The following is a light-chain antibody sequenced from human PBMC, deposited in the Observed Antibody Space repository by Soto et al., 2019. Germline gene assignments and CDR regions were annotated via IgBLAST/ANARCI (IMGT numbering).Light chain of an antibody. CDR2: GVT. V-gene: IGLV2-14*01. J-gene: IGLJ2*01. CDR1: NSDIGGYNY. Sequence: QSALTQPASVSGSPGQSITISCTGTNSDIGGYNYVSWYQHLPGKAPKLLIYGVTNRPSGVSSRFSGSKSGNTASLTISGLQAEDEADYYCTSYTSITILVFGGGTKVTV. CDR3: TSYTSITILV.